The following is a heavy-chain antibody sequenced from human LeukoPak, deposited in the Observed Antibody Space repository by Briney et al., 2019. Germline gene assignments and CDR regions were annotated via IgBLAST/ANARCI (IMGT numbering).Heavy chain of an antibody. CDR2: INPSGGDT. D-gene: IGHD2-21*02. Sequence: ASVKVSCKASGYTFTNYYMNWVRQAPGQGLEWMGTINPSGGDTRYAQKFQGRVTMTRDTSTSTVYMELSSLRSGDTAVYYCARGLPLDWFDPWGQGTLVTVSS. CDR3: ARGLPLDWFDP. CDR1: GYTFTNYY. J-gene: IGHJ5*02. V-gene: IGHV1-46*01.